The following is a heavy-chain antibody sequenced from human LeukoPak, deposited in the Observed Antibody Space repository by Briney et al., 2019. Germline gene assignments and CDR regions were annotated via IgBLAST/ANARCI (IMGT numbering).Heavy chain of an antibody. D-gene: IGHD2-15*01. CDR1: GGTFSSYA. CDR2: IIPIFGTA. J-gene: IGHJ3*02. CDR3: ARERVDPGDIVVVVAATRAFDI. Sequence: GASVKVSCKASGGTFSSYATSWVRQAPGQGLEWMGRIIPIFGTANYAQKFQGRVTITTDESTSTAYMELSSLRSEDTAVYYCARERVDPGDIVVVVAATRAFDIWGQGTMVTVSS. V-gene: IGHV1-69*05.